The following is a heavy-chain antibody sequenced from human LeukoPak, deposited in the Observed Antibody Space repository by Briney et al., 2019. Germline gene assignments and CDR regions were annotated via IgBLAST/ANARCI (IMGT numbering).Heavy chain of an antibody. CDR1: GYTFTSYY. CDR3: AREGSGNQLLSYAFDI. J-gene: IGHJ3*02. Sequence: ASVKVSCKASGYTFTSYYMHWVRQAPGQGLEWMGIINPSGGSTSYAQKFQGRVTMTRDTSTSTVYMELSSLRSEDTAVYYCAREGSGNQLLSYAFDIWGQGTMVTVSS. D-gene: IGHD2-2*01. CDR2: INPSGGST. V-gene: IGHV1-46*01.